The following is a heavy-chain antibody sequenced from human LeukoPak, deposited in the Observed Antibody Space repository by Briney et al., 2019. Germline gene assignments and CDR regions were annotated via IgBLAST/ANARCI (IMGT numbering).Heavy chain of an antibody. CDR3: AKEPRVATIEIFDY. CDR2: ISGGGGVT. CDR1: GFTFSSYA. D-gene: IGHD5-12*01. V-gene: IGHV3-23*01. J-gene: IGHJ4*02. Sequence: GVSLRLSCAASGFTFSSYAMSWIRQAPGKGLEWVSSISGGGGVTYYADSVKGRFTISRDNSKNTVYLQMNSLRAEDTAVYYCAKEPRVATIEIFDYWGQGTLVTVSS.